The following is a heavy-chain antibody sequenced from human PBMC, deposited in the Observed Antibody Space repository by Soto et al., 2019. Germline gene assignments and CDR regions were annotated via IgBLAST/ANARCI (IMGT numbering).Heavy chain of an antibody. Sequence: SETLSLTCPVSGGSISGTGFYWGWIRQPPGKGLEWIGTIYYSGSTYSNPSLKSRVTISVDTSKNQFSLKLNSVTAADTAVYYCVRQGDYYGSGSYADHWGQGTLVTVSS. CDR1: GGSISGTGFY. J-gene: IGHJ4*02. V-gene: IGHV4-39*01. D-gene: IGHD3-10*01. CDR3: VRQGDYYGSGSYADH. CDR2: IYYSGST.